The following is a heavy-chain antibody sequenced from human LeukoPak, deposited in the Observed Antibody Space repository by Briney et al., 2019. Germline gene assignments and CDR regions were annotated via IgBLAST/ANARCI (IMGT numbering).Heavy chain of an antibody. CDR2: ISSSSSYI. D-gene: IGHD1-26*01. V-gene: IGHV3-21*01. CDR1: GFTFSSYS. J-gene: IGHJ4*02. Sequence: GGSLRLSCAASGFTFSSYSMNWVRQAPGKGLEWVSSISSSSSYIYYAVPVKGRFTISRDNAKNSLYLQMNSLRAEGTAVYYCARDPASRFIVGATTNYWGQGTLVTVSS. CDR3: ARDPASRFIVGATTNY.